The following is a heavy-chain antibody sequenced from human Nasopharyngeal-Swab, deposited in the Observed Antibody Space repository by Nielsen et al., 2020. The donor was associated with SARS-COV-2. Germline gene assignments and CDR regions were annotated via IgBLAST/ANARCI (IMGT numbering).Heavy chain of an antibody. CDR1: GFLLSTSRMC. J-gene: IGHJ4*02. Sequence: SGPTLVKPNQTLTLTCTFSGFLLSTSRMCVSWIRQHPGKALEWLALIDWDDDKYYSTSLKTRLTISKDTSKNQVVLTKTNMDPVDIATYYCARTTSGFKHDYWGQGTLVTVSS. CDR3: ARTTSGFKHDY. V-gene: IGHV2-70*01. CDR2: IDWDDDK. D-gene: IGHD3-10*01.